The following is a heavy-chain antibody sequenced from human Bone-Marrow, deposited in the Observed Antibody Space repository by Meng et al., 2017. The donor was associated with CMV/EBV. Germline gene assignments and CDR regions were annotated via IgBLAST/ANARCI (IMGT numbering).Heavy chain of an antibody. CDR3: ASSRGYDSRLQYFDL. V-gene: IGHV5-51*01. CDR2: IYPGDSDT. CDR1: GLIFDSYW. D-gene: IGHD3-22*01. Sequence: KVSCKVSGLIFDSYWIGWVRQMPGKGLEWMGIIYPGDSDTRYSPYFQGQVTISADKSISTAYLQRSSLKAWDTAMYYGASSRGYDSRLQYFDLWGRGTLDTVSS. J-gene: IGHJ2*01.